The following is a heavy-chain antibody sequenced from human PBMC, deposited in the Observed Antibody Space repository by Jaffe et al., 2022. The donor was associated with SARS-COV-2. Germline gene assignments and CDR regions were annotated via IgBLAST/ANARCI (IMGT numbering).Heavy chain of an antibody. D-gene: IGHD6-19*01. CDR3: ASSSGWMGHDY. J-gene: IGHJ4*02. V-gene: IGHV3-21*01. CDR2: ISSSSSYI. Sequence: EVQLVESGGGLVKPGGSLRLSCAASGFTFSSYSMNWVRQAPGKGLEWVSSISSSSSYIYYADSVKGRFTISRDNAKNSLYLQMNSLRAEDTAVYYCASSSGWMGHDYWGQGTLVTVSS. CDR1: GFTFSSYS.